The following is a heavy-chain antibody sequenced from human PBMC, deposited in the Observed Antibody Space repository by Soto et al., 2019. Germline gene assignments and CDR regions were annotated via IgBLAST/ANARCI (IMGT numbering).Heavy chain of an antibody. CDR1: GGSFSGYY. V-gene: IGHV4-34*01. Sequence: QVQLQQWGAGLLKPSETLSLTCAVYGGSFSGYYWSWIRQPPGKGLEWIGEINHSGSTNYNPSLKSRVTISVDTSKNQFFPKLSSVTGADTAVYYCARWRGDFGVVITYYYYYYGMDVWGQGTTVTVSS. J-gene: IGHJ6*02. D-gene: IGHD3-3*01. CDR2: INHSGST. CDR3: ARWRGDFGVVITYYYYYYGMDV.